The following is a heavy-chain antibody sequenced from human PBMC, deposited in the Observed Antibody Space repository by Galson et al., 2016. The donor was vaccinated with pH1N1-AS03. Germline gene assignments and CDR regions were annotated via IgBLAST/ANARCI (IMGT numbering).Heavy chain of an antibody. D-gene: IGHD3-9*01. CDR2: ITSSGGSGPTI. Sequence: SLRLSCAASGFTFSDYYMSWIRQAPGKGLEWISCITSSGGSGPTIYYADSVKGLFTISRDNAKNSLYLQMNSLRADDTAFYYCARGWYDIWTGYLVDPFDYWGQGALLTVSS. V-gene: IGHV3-11*01. J-gene: IGHJ4*02. CDR1: GFTFSDYY. CDR3: ARGWYDIWTGYLVDPFDY.